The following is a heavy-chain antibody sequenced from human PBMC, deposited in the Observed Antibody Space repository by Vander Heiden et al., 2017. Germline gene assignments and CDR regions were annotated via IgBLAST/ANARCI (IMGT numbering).Heavy chain of an antibody. Sequence: QVQVVESGGGVVQPGRSLRRSCAASGFNFSGISLDWVRQAPGKGLEWVALISYDGSNKNYADSVKGRFTISRDNSKNTLYLQMNSLRVEDTAVYYCARGRRLAGKGDWFDPWGQGTLVTVSS. V-gene: IGHV3-30-3*01. J-gene: IGHJ5*02. D-gene: IGHD6-19*01. CDR3: ARGRRLAGKGDWFDP. CDR1: GFNFSGIS. CDR2: ISYDGSNK.